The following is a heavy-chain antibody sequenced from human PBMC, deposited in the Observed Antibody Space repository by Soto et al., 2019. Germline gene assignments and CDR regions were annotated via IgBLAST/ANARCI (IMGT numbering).Heavy chain of an antibody. CDR2: IHYSGST. V-gene: IGHV4-59*08. D-gene: IGHD1-20*01. CDR1: GDSISSYY. CDR3: ARHAIIGTFPWSPFDY. J-gene: IGHJ4*02. Sequence: QVQLQESGPGLVKPSETLSLTCTVSGDSISSYYWSWIRQPPGKGLEWIAYIHYSGSTNNNPSLRSRVTISVDTSKNQFSLRLSSVTAADTAVYYCARHAIIGTFPWSPFDYWGQGTQVTVSS.